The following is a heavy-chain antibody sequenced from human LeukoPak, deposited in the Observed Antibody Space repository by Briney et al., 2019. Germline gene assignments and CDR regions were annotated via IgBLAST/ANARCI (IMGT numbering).Heavy chain of an antibody. CDR3: ARDPGADWYLGYYYGMDV. V-gene: IGHV3-7*01. CDR2: IKQDGSEK. Sequence: GGSLRLSCAASGFTFSSYWMSWVSQAPGKGLEWVANIKQDGSEKYYVDSVKGRFTISRDNAKNSLYLQMNSLRAEDTAVYYRARDPGADWYLGYYYGMDVWGQGTTVTVSS. CDR1: GFTFSSYW. D-gene: IGHD3-9*01. J-gene: IGHJ6*02.